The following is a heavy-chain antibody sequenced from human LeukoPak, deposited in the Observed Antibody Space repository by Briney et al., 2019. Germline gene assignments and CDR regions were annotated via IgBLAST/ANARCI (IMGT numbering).Heavy chain of an antibody. CDR1: GGTFSSYA. D-gene: IGHD1-20*01. J-gene: IGHJ3*02. V-gene: IGHV1-69*05. Sequence: SVKVSCKASGGTFSSYAISWVRQAPGQGLEWMGGIIPIFGTANYAQKFQGRVTITTDESTSTAYMELSSLRSEDTAVYYCARDLTGTRDAFDIWGQGTMVTVSS. CDR3: ARDLTGTRDAFDI. CDR2: IIPIFGTA.